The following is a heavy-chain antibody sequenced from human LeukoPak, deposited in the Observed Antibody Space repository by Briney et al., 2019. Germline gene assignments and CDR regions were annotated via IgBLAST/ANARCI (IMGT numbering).Heavy chain of an antibody. Sequence: ASVKVSCKASGGTFSSYAISWVRQAPGQGLEWMGRIIPILGIANYAQKFQGRVTITADKSTSTAYMELSSLRSEDTAVYYCASQALRDGIAAAGTDYWGQGTLVTVSS. CDR2: IIPILGIA. CDR3: ASQALRDGIAAAGTDY. J-gene: IGHJ4*02. V-gene: IGHV1-69*04. D-gene: IGHD6-13*01. CDR1: GGTFSSYA.